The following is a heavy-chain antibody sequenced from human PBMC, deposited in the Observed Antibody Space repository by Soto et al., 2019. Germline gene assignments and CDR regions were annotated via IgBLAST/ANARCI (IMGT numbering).Heavy chain of an antibody. CDR3: ARVSPSSRAAEP. CDR1: GYTFTSYS. D-gene: IGHD6-13*01. CDR2: ISAYNGNT. Sequence: ASVKVSCKASGYTFTSYSISWVRQAPGQGLEWMGWISAYNGNTNYAQSLQGRVTMTTDTSTTTAYMELRSLKSDDTAVYYCARVSPSSRAAEPWGQGTLVTVSS. V-gene: IGHV1-18*01. J-gene: IGHJ4*02.